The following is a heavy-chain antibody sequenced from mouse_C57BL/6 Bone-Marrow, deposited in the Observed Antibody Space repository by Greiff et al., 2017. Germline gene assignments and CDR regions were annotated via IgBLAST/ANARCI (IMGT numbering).Heavy chain of an antibody. CDR2: IDPENGDT. D-gene: IGHD1-1*01. Sequence: EVQLQQSGAELVRPGASVKLSCTASGFNIKDDYMHWVKQRPEQGLEWIGWIDPENGDTEYASKFQGKATITADTSSNTAYLQLSSLTSEDTAVYYCTYYGSSYGYFDVWGTGTTFTVSS. J-gene: IGHJ1*03. CDR3: TYYGSSYGYFDV. V-gene: IGHV14-4*01. CDR1: GFNIKDDY.